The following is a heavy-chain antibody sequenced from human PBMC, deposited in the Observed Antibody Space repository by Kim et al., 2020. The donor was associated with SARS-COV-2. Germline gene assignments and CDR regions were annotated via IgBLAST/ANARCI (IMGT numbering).Heavy chain of an antibody. CDR2: IWYDGSNK. CDR1: GFTFSSYG. J-gene: IGHJ2*01. V-gene: IGHV3-33*01. Sequence: GGSLRLSCAASGFTFSSYGIHWVRQAPGKGLEWVAIIWYDGSNKYYVDSVKGRFTISRDNSKNTLYLQMSSLRAEDTAVYYCARENDYYDSSGYRYWYLDLWGRGTLVTVSS. D-gene: IGHD3-22*01. CDR3: ARENDYYDSSGYRYWYLDL.